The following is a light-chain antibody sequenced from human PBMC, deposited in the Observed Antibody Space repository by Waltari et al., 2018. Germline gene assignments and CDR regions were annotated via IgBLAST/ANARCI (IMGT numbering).Light chain of an antibody. CDR1: SSDVGAYNY. V-gene: IGLV2-14*03. J-gene: IGLJ1*01. CDR3: SSYTSSSTLV. CDR2: DVS. Sequence: QSALTQPASVSGSPGQSITISCTGTSSDVGAYNYVSWYQQHPDKIPNLLIHDVSFRPSGVSYRFSRSKSCHTAALTISGLQAEDEADYYCSSYTSSSTLVFGTGTKVTVL.